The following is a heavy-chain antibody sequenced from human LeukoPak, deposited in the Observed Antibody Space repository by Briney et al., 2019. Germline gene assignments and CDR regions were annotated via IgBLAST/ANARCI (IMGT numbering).Heavy chain of an antibody. CDR3: AKSLGSSCPRCGFDL. V-gene: IGHV3-7*03. D-gene: IGHD6-13*01. CDR2: IQHDGSDQ. CDR1: GFTFSSYW. Sequence: TGGSLRLSCAASGFTFSSYWMSWLRQAPGKGLEWVANIQHDGSDQYYEDSVKGRFTISRDNSKNTLYLQMNSLRAEDTAVYYCAKSLGSSCPRCGFDLWGRGTLVTVSS. J-gene: IGHJ2*01.